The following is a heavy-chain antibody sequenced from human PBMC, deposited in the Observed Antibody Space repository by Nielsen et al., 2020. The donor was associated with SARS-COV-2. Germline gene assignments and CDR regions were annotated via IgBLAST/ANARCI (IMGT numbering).Heavy chain of an antibody. J-gene: IGHJ5*02. V-gene: IGHV3-7*05. CDR1: GFTFSSYW. D-gene: IGHD3-16*02. Sequence: GESLKISCAASGFTFSSYWMSWVRLAPGKGLEWVANIKQDGSEKYYVDSVKGRFTISRDNAKNSLYLQMNSLRAEDTAVYYCARDSFKYYDYVWGSYRYGWFDPWGQGTLVTVSS. CDR2: IKQDGSEK. CDR3: ARDSFKYYDYVWGSYRYGWFDP.